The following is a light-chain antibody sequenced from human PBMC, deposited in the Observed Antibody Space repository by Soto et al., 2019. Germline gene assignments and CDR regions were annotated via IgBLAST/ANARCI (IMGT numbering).Light chain of an antibody. V-gene: IGLV1-44*01. Sequence: QSVLTQPPSASETPGQRVTISCSGSDSNIGSNVVNWYHQLPGTAPKLLIFSTSQRLSGVPDRFSASKAGTSASLVISGLRSDDEADYYCAVWDDSLNGVLFGGGTKVTVL. CDR1: DSNIGSNV. J-gene: IGLJ3*02. CDR3: AVWDDSLNGVL. CDR2: STS.